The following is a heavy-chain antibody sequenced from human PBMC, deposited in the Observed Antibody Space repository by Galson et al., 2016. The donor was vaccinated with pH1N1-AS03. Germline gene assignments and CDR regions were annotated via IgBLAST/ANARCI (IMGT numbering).Heavy chain of an antibody. CDR3: CSPVGGYG. D-gene: IGHD4/OR15-4a*01. Sequence: LRLSCAASGFTFENHWMHWVRQAPGGGLTWVSRMNADGSYTNYADFVKGRFIISRDNANNLLYLQMNSLRAEDTALYFCCSPVGGYGGGQGTLVTVSS. V-gene: IGHV3-74*01. CDR1: GFTFENHW. J-gene: IGHJ4*01. CDR2: MNADGSYT.